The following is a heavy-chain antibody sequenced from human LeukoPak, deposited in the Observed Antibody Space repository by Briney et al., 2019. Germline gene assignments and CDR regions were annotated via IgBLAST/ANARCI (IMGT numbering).Heavy chain of an antibody. V-gene: IGHV4-39*01. J-gene: IGHJ4*02. Sequence: SETLSLTCAVSGGSISSGRYYWGWIRQPPGEGLEWIGSIYYSGSTSYNPPLRTRVTISVDTSKNQFSLRLTSVTAADTAVYYCATNTSDTAFDYWGPGTLVTVSS. CDR3: ATNTSDTAFDY. CDR1: GGSISSGRYY. D-gene: IGHD6-19*01. CDR2: IYYSGST.